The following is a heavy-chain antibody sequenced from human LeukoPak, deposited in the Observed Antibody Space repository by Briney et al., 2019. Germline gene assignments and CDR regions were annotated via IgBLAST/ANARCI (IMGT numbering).Heavy chain of an antibody. J-gene: IGHJ1*01. CDR2: IYHTGTT. V-gene: IGHV4-59*08. Sequence: SETLSLTCTVSGGSLSPYYWTWIRQPPGKGLEWIGYIYHTGTTRYNPSLNSRVTISVETSKNQFSLRLNSVTPADTAIYYCARLDSGDHGNIPHWGQGTLVTVSS. CDR1: GGSLSPYY. D-gene: IGHD1-26*01. CDR3: ARLDSGDHGNIPH.